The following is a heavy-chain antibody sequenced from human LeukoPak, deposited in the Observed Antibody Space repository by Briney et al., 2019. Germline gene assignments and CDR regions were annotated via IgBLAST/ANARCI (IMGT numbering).Heavy chain of an antibody. CDR1: GGSISSYY. CDR2: IYYSGST. CDR3: ARTDHLDWFDP. D-gene: IGHD3-16*01. J-gene: IGHJ5*02. Sequence: PAEALSLTCTGSGGSISSYYWSWIRQPPGKGLEWIGYIYYSGSTNYNPSLKSRVTISVDTSKNQFSLKLSSVTAADTAVYYCARTDHLDWFDPWGQGTLVTVSS. V-gene: IGHV4-59*01.